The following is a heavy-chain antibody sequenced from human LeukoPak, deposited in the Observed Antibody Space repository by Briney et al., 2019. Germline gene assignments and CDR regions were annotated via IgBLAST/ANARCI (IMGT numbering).Heavy chain of an antibody. CDR2: IIPIFGTA. V-gene: IGHV1-69*13. CDR3: ARSLVVVITTEGNYFDY. J-gene: IGHJ4*02. CDR1: GYTFSSYA. D-gene: IGHD3-22*01. Sequence: SVKVSCKASGYTFSSYAISWVRQAPGQGLEWMGGIIPIFGTANYAQKFQGRVTITADESTSTAYMELSSLRSEDTAVYYCARSLVVVITTEGNYFDYWGQGTLVTVSS.